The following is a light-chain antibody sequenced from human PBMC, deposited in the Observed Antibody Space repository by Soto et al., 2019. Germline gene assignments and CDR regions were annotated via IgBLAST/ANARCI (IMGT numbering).Light chain of an antibody. V-gene: IGLV2-8*01. J-gene: IGLJ2*01. CDR1: SSDVGGYNY. CDR2: EVS. Sequence: QSVLTQPASVSGSPGQSITISCTGTSSDVGGYNYVSWYQQHPGKAPKLMIYEVSKRPSGVPDRFSGSESGNSASLTVSRLQAEDEADYYCSSYGGSNNLVFGGGTKLTVL. CDR3: SSYGGSNNLV.